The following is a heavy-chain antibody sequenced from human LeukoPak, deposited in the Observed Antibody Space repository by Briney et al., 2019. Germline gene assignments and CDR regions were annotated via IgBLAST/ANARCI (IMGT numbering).Heavy chain of an antibody. CDR3: AREPIYYYYMDV. CDR1: GFTFSSYW. CDR2: IKTDGGST. Sequence: GGSLRLSCAASGFTFSSYWMHWVRQAPGKGLVWVSRIKTDGGSTSYADSVKGRFTISRDNAKNTLYLQMNSLRAEDTAVYYCAREPIYYYYMDVWGKGTTVTVSS. J-gene: IGHJ6*03. V-gene: IGHV3-74*01.